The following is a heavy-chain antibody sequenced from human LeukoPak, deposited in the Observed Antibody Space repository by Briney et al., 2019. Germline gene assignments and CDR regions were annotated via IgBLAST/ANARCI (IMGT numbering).Heavy chain of an antibody. Sequence: GGSLRLSCAASGFTFSSYAMHWVRQAPGKGLEYVSAISSNGGSTYYANSVKGRFTISRDNSKNTLHLQMGSLRAEDMAVYYCARAESYYYGMDVWGQGTTVTVSS. V-gene: IGHV3-64*01. J-gene: IGHJ6*02. CDR1: GFTFSSYA. CDR3: ARAESYYYGMDV. CDR2: ISSNGGST.